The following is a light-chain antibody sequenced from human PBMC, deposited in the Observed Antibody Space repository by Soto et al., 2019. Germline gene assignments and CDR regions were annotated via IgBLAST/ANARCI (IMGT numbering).Light chain of an antibody. J-gene: IGLJ3*02. Sequence: QSVLTQPASVSGSAGQSITISCSGTMRDVGAYNLVSWYQQPPGTAPQLIIYEVRNRPSGISSRFSCYRSGNTASLTISGLPSEDAGDYYCGSYAARSTPVFGGGTKLTVL. V-gene: IGLV2-14*01. CDR3: GSYAARSTPV. CDR1: MRDVGAYNL. CDR2: EVR.